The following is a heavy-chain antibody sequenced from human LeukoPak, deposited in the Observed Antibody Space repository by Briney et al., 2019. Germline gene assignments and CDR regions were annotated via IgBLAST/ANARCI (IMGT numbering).Heavy chain of an antibody. CDR1: GGSISSSRYY. CDR2: IYYSGST. D-gene: IGHD5-18*01. V-gene: IGHV4-39*01. J-gene: IGHJ4*02. CDR3: ARQEGGIQQWSYYFDF. Sequence: SETLSLTCTVSGGSISSSRYYWGWIRQSPGKGLEWIGTIYYSGSTYYNPSLKSRVTMSVDTSKNQFSLELTSVTPAVTALYYCARQEGGIQQWSYYFDFWGQGTLVTVSS.